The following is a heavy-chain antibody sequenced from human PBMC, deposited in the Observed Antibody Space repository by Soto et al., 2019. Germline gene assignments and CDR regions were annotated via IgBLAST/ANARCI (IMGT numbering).Heavy chain of an antibody. CDR3: AKGLAAAGTFYYYYMDV. CDR2: ISGSGGST. V-gene: IGHV3-23*01. Sequence: GGSLRLSCAASGFTFSSYAMSWVRQAPGKGLEWVSAISGSGGSTYYADSVKGRFTISRDNSKNTLYLQMNSLRAEDTAVYYCAKGLAAAGTFYYYYMDVWGKGTTVTVSS. D-gene: IGHD6-13*01. CDR1: GFTFSSYA. J-gene: IGHJ6*03.